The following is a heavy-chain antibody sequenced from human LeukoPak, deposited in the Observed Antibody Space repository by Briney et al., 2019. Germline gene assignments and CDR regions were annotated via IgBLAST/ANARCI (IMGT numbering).Heavy chain of an antibody. CDR3: ARVRGIVQPDY. CDR1: GFTFSSHS. J-gene: IGHJ4*02. V-gene: IGHV3-21*01. Sequence: GGSLRLSCAASGFTFSSHSMNWVRQAPGKGLEWVSSISSSSSYIYYADSVKGRFTISRDNAKNSLYLQMNSLRAEDTAVYYCARVRGIVQPDYWGQGTLVTVSS. CDR2: ISSSSSYI. D-gene: IGHD3-10*01.